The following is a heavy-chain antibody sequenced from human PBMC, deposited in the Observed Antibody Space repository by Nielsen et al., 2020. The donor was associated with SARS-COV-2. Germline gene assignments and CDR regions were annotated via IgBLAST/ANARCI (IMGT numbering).Heavy chain of an antibody. CDR1: GYTFIDFY. V-gene: IGHV1-2*02. Sequence: ASVKVPCKASGYTFIDFYIHWVRQAPGQGLEWMGWINPNSGGTNYAQRFQGRVTTTRDMSVNTAYMELSGLTSDDTAMYYCARGAQQWLADSWGQGTLVTVSS. CDR2: INPNSGGT. D-gene: IGHD6-19*01. J-gene: IGHJ5*02. CDR3: ARGAQQWLADS.